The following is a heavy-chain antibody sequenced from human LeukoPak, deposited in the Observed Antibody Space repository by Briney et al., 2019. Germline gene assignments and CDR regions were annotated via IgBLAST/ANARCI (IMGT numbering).Heavy chain of an antibody. D-gene: IGHD5-18*01. V-gene: IGHV4-59*01. J-gene: IGHJ6*02. CDR2: IYYSGST. Sequence: SETLSLTCTVSGGSISSYYWSWIRQPPGKGLEWIGYIYYSGSTNYNPSLKSRVTISVDTSKNQFSLKLSSVTAADTAVYYCARGRDTPHTYGMGVWGQGTTVTVSS. CDR1: GGSISSYY. CDR3: ARGRDTPHTYGMGV.